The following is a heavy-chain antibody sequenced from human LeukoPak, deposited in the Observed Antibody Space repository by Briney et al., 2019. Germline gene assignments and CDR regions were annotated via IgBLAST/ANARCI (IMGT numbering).Heavy chain of an antibody. CDR1: GFTFSSYE. D-gene: IGHD2-15*01. J-gene: IGHJ3*02. Sequence: PGGSLRLSCAASGFTFSSYEMNWVRQAPGKGLEWVSYISSSGSTIYYADSVKGRFTISRDNAKNSLYLQMNSLRAEDTAVYYCARDPLGYCSGGSCLDDAFDIWGQGTMVTVSS. CDR2: ISSSGSTI. CDR3: ARDPLGYCSGGSCLDDAFDI. V-gene: IGHV3-48*03.